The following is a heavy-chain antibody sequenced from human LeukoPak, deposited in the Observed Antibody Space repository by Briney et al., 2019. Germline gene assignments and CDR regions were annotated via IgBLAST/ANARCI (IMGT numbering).Heavy chain of an antibody. CDR2: ISGSGSGGST. CDR3: AKLLAVTNSYYFNY. Sequence: GGSLRLSCAASGFTFSSYAMSWVRQAPGKGLEWVSTISGSGSGGSTYYADSVKGRFTISRDNSKDTLYLQMNSLRAEDTAVYYCAKLLAVTNSYYFNYWGEGTLVTVSS. J-gene: IGHJ4*02. D-gene: IGHD6-19*01. V-gene: IGHV3-23*01. CDR1: GFTFSSYA.